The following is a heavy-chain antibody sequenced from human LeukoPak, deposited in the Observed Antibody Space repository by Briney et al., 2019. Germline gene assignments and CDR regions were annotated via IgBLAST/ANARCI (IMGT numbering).Heavy chain of an antibody. CDR1: GFTFSSYG. J-gene: IGHJ3*02. CDR3: ARGANGFDAFDI. Sequence: PGGSLRLSCAASGFTFSSYGMHWVRQAPGKGLEWVAFIRYDGGNKYYTDSVKGRFTISRDNSKNTLYLRMNSLRAEDTAVYYCARGANGFDAFDIWGQGTMVTVSS. D-gene: IGHD5-24*01. V-gene: IGHV3-30*02. CDR2: IRYDGGNK.